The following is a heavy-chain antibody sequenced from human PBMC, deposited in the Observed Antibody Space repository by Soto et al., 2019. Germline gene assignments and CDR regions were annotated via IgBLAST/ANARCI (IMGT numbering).Heavy chain of an antibody. CDR2: INSYNGNT. D-gene: IGHD3-3*01. CDR3: ARSPLTIYPYYFDY. Sequence: ASVKVSCKASGYSFTTYGISWVRQAPGQGLEWIGWINSYNGNTNYAQKFQGRVTTTTDTSTSTAYMELRSLKASDTAMYYCARSPLTIYPYYFDYWGQGTLVTVSS. CDR1: GYSFTTYG. J-gene: IGHJ4*02. V-gene: IGHV1-18*01.